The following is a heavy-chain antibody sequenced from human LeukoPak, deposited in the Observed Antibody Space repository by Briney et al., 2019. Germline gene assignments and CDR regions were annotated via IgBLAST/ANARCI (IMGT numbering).Heavy chain of an antibody. J-gene: IGHJ4*02. V-gene: IGHV3-23*01. CDR2: FSGSFSST. Sequence: GGSLRLSCAASGFTFDDYAMHWVRQAPGKGLEWVSSFSGSFSSTYYADSVKGRFTISRDNSENTLYLQMNSLRAEDTAVYYCAKGGTVIARLIAADWGQGTLVTVSS. CDR1: GFTFDDYA. D-gene: IGHD6-6*01. CDR3: AKGGTVIARLIAAD.